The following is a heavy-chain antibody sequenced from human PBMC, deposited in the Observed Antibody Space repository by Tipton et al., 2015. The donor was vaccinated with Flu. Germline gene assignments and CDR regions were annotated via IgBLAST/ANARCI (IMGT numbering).Heavy chain of an antibody. CDR1: GFSFSTYA. Sequence: SLRLSCAASGFSFSTYAMTWVRQAPGRGLEWISTIRGDGDSTYYADSVQGRFTISRDNSKNVVFLHMNNLRAEDTALYYCAKWVRFYDSDGYYFLDYWGQGTLVTVSS. CDR2: IRGDGDST. J-gene: IGHJ4*02. V-gene: IGHV3-23*01. CDR3: AKWVRFYDSDGYYFLDY. D-gene: IGHD3-22*01.